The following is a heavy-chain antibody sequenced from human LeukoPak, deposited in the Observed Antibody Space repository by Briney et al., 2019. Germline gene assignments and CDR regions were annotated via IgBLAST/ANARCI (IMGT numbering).Heavy chain of an antibody. J-gene: IGHJ5*02. CDR2: VFYSGST. Sequence: PSETLSLTCTVSGGSISTNAYYWAWIRQPPGKGLEWIGSVFYSGSTYSNPSLESRLTISVDTSKNHFSLKLSSVTAADTAVYYCARNGCSSTSCYLSIWFDPWGQGTLVTVSS. D-gene: IGHD2-2*01. CDR1: GGSISTNAYY. V-gene: IGHV4-39*01. CDR3: ARNGCSSTSCYLSIWFDP.